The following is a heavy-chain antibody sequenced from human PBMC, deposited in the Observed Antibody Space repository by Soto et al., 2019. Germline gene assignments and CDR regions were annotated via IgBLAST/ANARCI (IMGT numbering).Heavy chain of an antibody. CDR3: ARRASSSVTTPYGMDV. D-gene: IGHD6-6*01. CDR2: IYPGDSDT. Sequence: GESLKISCKGSGHSFTTYWIGWVRQMPGKGLEWMGIIYPGDSDTRYSPSFQGQVTISADKSISTAYLQWSSLKASDTAMYYCARRASSSVTTPYGMDVWGQGTTVTVSS. J-gene: IGHJ6*02. V-gene: IGHV5-51*01. CDR1: GHSFTTYW.